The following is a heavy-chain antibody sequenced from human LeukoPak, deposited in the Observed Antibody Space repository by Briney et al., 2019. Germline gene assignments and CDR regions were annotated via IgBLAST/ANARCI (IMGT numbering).Heavy chain of an antibody. CDR1: GGSISSGSYY. CDR2: IYTSGST. J-gene: IGHJ3*02. CDR3: ARGQDMTTVTPGAFDI. D-gene: IGHD4-17*01. V-gene: IGHV4-61*02. Sequence: SQTLSLTCTVSGGSISSGSYYWSWIRQPAGKGLEWIGRIYTSGSTNYNPSLKSRVTISVDTSKNQFSLKLSSVTAADTAVYYCARGQDMTTVTPGAFDIWGQGTMVTVSS.